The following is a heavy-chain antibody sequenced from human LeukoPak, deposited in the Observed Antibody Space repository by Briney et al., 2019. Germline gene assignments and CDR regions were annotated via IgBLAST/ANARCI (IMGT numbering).Heavy chain of an antibody. J-gene: IGHJ4*02. CDR1: GFTFSSYG. D-gene: IGHD2-21*02. CDR3: AREHRVNCGGACYSTSIGYYFAY. CDR2: IWYDGSNK. V-gene: IGHV3-33*01. Sequence: PGRSLRLSCAASGFTFSSYGMHWVRQAPGKGLEWVAVIWYDGSNKYYADSVKGRFTISRDNSKNTLYLQMNSLRAEDTAVYYCAREHRVNCGGACYSTSIGYYFAYWGQGTLVTVSS.